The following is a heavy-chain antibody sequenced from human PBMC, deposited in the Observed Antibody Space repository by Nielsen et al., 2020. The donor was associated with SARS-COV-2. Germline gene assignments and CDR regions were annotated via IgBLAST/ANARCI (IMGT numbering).Heavy chain of an antibody. CDR3: ARNAGAYYRDTGLHLHYFDY. CDR2: ISSSSYYI. Sequence: GGSLRLSCAASGFPFSDYSIEWVRQAPGKGLEWVSSISSSSYYISYADSVKGRITISRDNAKNSVFLQMNSLRAEDTAVYYCARNAGAYYRDTGLHLHYFDYWGQGTLVTVSS. V-gene: IGHV3-21*06. J-gene: IGHJ4*02. D-gene: IGHD3-22*01. CDR1: GFPFSDYS.